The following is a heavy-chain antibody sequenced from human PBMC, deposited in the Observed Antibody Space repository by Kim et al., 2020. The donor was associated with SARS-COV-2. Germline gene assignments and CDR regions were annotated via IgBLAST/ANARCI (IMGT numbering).Heavy chain of an antibody. J-gene: IGHJ2*01. V-gene: IGHV1-3*01. CDR3: ASGTGTNVNYWYFDL. CDR2: INAGNGNT. Sequence: ASVKVSCKASGYTFTSYAMHWVRQAPGQRLEWMGWINAGNGNTKYSQKFQGRVTITRDTSASTAYMELSSLRSEDTAVYYCASGTGTNVNYWYFDLWGRGTLVTVSS. CDR1: GYTFTSYA. D-gene: IGHD1-1*01.